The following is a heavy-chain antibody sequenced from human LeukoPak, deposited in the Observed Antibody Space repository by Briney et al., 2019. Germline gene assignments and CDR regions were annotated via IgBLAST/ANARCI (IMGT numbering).Heavy chain of an antibody. Sequence: PGGSLRLSCAASGFTFDDYTMHWVRQAPGKGLEWVSLISWDGGSTYYADSVKGRFTISRDNSKNSLYLQMNSLRTEDTALYYCAKDTHGGHGDYVWGSYRNYGMDVWGQGTTVTVSS. D-gene: IGHD3-16*02. V-gene: IGHV3-43*01. CDR2: ISWDGGST. CDR1: GFTFDDYT. CDR3: AKDTHGGHGDYVWGSYRNYGMDV. J-gene: IGHJ6*02.